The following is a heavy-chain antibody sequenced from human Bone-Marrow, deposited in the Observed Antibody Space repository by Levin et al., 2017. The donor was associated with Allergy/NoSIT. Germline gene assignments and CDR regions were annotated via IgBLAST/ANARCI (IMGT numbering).Heavy chain of an antibody. CDR2: IYPGDSDT. Sequence: RGESLKISCKASGYNFTSYWIAWVRQMPGKGLEWMGIIYPGDSDTRYSPSFRGQVTISVDKSISTAYLQWSSLKASDAAMYYCARHASSWSAECLQHWGQGTLVTVSS. D-gene: IGHD6-13*01. V-gene: IGHV5-51*01. J-gene: IGHJ1*01. CDR1: GYNFTSYW. CDR3: ARHASSWSAECLQH.